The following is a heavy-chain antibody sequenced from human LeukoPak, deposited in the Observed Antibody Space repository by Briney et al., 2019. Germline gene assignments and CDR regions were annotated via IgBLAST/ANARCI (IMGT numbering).Heavy chain of an antibody. CDR2: ISSSSSYI. CDR3: ARGGVVYCSSTSCPEASFDY. J-gene: IGHJ4*02. Sequence: GGSLRLSCAASGFTFSSYSMNWVRQAPGKGLEWVSSISSSSSYIYYADSVKGRFTISGDNAKNSLYLQMNSLRAEDTAVYYCARGGVVYCSSTSCPEASFDYWGQGTLVTVSS. V-gene: IGHV3-21*01. CDR1: GFTFSSYS. D-gene: IGHD2-2*01.